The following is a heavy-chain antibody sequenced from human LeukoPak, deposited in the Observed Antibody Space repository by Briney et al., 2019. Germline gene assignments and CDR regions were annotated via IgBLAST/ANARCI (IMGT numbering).Heavy chain of an antibody. V-gene: IGHV1-2*02. CDR3: ARELVGATRYYYGMDV. J-gene: IGHJ6*02. CDR2: INPNSGGT. CDR1: GYTFTGYY. Sequence: ASVKVSRKASGYTFTGYYMHWVRQAPGQGLEWMGWINPNSGGTNYAQKFQGRVTMTRDTSISTAYMELGRLRSDDTAVYYCARELVGATRYYYGMDVWGQGTTVTVPS. D-gene: IGHD1-26*01.